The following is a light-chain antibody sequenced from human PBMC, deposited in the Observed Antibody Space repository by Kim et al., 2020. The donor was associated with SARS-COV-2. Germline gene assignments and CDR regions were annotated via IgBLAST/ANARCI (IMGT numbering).Light chain of an antibody. CDR3: QQHGSSLWT. V-gene: IGKV3-20*01. CDR2: GTS. Sequence: EIVLTQSPGTLSLSPGERATLSCRASQSVSSSYLAWYQLKPGQAPRLLIYGTSSRAAGIPDRFSGSGSGTDFTLTISRLEPEDFAVYYCQQHGSSLWTFGQGTKVDIK. J-gene: IGKJ1*01. CDR1: QSVSSSY.